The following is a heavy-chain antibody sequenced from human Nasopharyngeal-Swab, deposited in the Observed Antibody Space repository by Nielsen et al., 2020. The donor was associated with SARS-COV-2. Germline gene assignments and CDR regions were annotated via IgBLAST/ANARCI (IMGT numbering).Heavy chain of an antibody. D-gene: IGHD3-10*01. CDR3: AKDDVVRGDAFDI. CDR1: GFPFNIYA. CDR2: ISASGGST. J-gene: IGHJ3*02. Sequence: GSLKISCIASGFPFNIYAMAWVRRTPGRGLQWVSGISASGGSTYYTDSVKGRFAVSRDNSRNTLYLQMHSLRVEDTALYYCAKDDVVRGDAFDIWGQGTMVTVSS. V-gene: IGHV3-23*01.